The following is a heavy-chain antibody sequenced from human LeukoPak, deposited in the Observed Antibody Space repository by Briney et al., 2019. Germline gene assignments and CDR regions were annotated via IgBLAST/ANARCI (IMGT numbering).Heavy chain of an antibody. Sequence: SQTLSLTCTVSGGSISSGSYYWSWIRQPAGKGLEWIGRIYTSGSTNYNPSLKSRVTISVDTSKNQFSLKLSSVTAADTAVYYCTRGGELMNFWGQGTLVTVSS. D-gene: IGHD1-26*01. CDR1: GGSISSGSYY. CDR3: TRGGELMNF. CDR2: IYTSGST. J-gene: IGHJ4*02. V-gene: IGHV4-61*02.